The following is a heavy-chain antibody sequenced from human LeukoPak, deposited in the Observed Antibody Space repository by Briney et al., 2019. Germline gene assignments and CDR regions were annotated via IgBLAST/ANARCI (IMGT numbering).Heavy chain of an antibody. CDR3: ARARGRWHLLPLDF. Sequence: GGSLRLSCAASGFIFSSYAMSWVRQAPGKGLEWLAVISHDGATKHYADSVKGRFTISRDNSNNSLSLQMNSLSAEDTAVYYCARARGRWHLLPLDFWGQGTLVTVSS. J-gene: IGHJ4*02. CDR2: ISHDGATK. D-gene: IGHD1-26*01. V-gene: IGHV3-30*04. CDR1: GFIFSSYA.